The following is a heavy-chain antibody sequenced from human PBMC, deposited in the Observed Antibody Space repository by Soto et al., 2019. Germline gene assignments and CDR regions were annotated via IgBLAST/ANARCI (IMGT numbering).Heavy chain of an antibody. J-gene: IGHJ6*02. CDR1: GFTFSSYG. Sequence: GGSLRLSCAASGFTFSSYGMHWVRQAPGKGLEWVAVIWYDGSNKYYADSVKGRFTISRDNSKNTLYLQMNSLRAEDTAVYYCARDITYYYDSSGYPPLIYGMDVWGQGTAVTVSS. CDR2: IWYDGSNK. CDR3: ARDITYYYDSSGYPPLIYGMDV. D-gene: IGHD3-22*01. V-gene: IGHV3-33*01.